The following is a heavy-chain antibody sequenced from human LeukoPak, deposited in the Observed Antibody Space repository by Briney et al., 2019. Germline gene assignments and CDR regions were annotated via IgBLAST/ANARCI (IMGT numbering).Heavy chain of an antibody. Sequence: GSLKISCKGSGYIFSSYWIGWARQMPGKGLEWMGIIYPGGSDTRYSPPFQGQVTISADKSISTAYAQWNSLRASDTAMYYCARHQYYYDTRAYYIDYWGQGTLVTVSS. CDR3: ARHQYYYDTRAYYIDY. V-gene: IGHV5-51*01. CDR1: GYIFSSYW. D-gene: IGHD3-22*01. J-gene: IGHJ4*02. CDR2: IYPGGSDT.